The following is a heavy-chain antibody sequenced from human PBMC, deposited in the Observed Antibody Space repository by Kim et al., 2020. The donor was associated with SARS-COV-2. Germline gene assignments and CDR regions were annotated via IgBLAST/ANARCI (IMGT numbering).Heavy chain of an antibody. CDR3: ARDQGGRYVDY. Sequence: SETLSLTCAVSGGSFSSVAYYWSWIRRPPGQGLEWIGYISYSGSKYFNPSLQSRVTMSVDTSKNQFSLDLSSVTAADTAVYFCARDQGGRYVDYWGQGA. D-gene: IGHD1-26*01. CDR2: ISYSGSK. J-gene: IGHJ4*02. V-gene: IGHV4-30-4*01. CDR1: GGSFSSVAYY.